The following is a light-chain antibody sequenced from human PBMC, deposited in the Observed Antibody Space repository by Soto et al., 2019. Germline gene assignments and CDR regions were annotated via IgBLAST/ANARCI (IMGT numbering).Light chain of an antibody. V-gene: IGLV2-8*01. CDR3: SSYAGSNTFVV. CDR2: EVS. Sequence: QSALTQPPSASGSPGQSVTISCSGTSRDVGGYNYVSWYQQHPGKAPKLMIYEVSKRPSGVPDRFSGSKSGNTASLIVSGLQAEDEADYYCSSYAGSNTFVVFGGGTKVTVL. CDR1: SRDVGGYNY. J-gene: IGLJ2*01.